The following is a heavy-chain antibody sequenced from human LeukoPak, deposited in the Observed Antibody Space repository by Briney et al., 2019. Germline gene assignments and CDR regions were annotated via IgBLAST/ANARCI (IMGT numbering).Heavy chain of an antibody. V-gene: IGHV5-51*01. CDR1: GYSFSDFW. CDR2: IYPGDSDT. J-gene: IGHJ4*02. Sequence: GESLKISCKGSGYSFSDFWIVWVRQMPGQGLEWMGIIYPGDSDTRYSPSFQGQVTISADKSISTAYLQWSSLKASDTAMYYCARHFSSGWTPGDYWGQGTLVTVSS. CDR3: ARHFSSGWTPGDY. D-gene: IGHD6-19*01.